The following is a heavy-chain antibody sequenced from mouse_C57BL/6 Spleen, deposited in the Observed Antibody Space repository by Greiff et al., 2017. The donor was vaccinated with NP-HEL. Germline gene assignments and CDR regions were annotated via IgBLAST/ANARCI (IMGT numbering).Heavy chain of an antibody. V-gene: IGHV5-4*01. CDR1: GFTFSSYA. J-gene: IGHJ4*01. Sequence: EVQGVESGGGLVKPGGSLKLSCAASGFTFSSYAMSWVRQTPEKRLEWVATISDGGSYTYYPDNVKGRFTISRDNAKNNLYLQMSHLKSEDTAMYYCARDRGPRDIRNYAMDYWGQRTSVTVSS. CDR2: ISDGGSYT. D-gene: IGHD1-1*01. CDR3: ARDRGPRDIRNYAMDY.